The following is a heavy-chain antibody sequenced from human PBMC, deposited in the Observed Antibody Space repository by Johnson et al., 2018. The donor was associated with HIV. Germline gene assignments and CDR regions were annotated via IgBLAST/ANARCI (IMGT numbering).Heavy chain of an antibody. J-gene: IGHJ3*02. CDR3: ARALARLDAFDI. Sequence: VQLLESGRGVVQPGRSLRLSCAASGFTFSSYAMHWVRQAPGKGLEWVAVISYDGSNKYYADSVKGRFTISRDNSKNSLYLQMNSLRAGDTAVYYCARALARLDAFDIWGQGTMVTVSS. CDR2: ISYDGSNK. V-gene: IGHV3-30*14. CDR1: GFTFSSYA.